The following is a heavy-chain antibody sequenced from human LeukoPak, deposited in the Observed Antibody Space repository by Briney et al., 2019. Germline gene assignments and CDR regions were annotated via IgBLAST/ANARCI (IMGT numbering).Heavy chain of an antibody. J-gene: IGHJ4*02. D-gene: IGHD3-22*01. CDR3: ARARYYYDSSGYYYPHYFDY. CDR1: GGSISSYY. Sequence: PSETLSLTCTVSGGSISSYYWSWIRQPPGKGLEWIGYIYYSGCTNYNPSLKSRVTISVDTSKNQFSLKLNSVTAADTAVYYCARARYYYDSSGYYYPHYFDYWGQGTLVTVSS. CDR2: IYYSGCT. V-gene: IGHV4-59*01.